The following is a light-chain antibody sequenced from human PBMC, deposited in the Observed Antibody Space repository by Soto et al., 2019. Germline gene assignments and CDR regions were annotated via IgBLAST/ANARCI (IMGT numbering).Light chain of an antibody. CDR1: SSDVGDYNF. J-gene: IGLJ1*01. CDR2: HVT. V-gene: IGLV2-14*03. CDR3: CSLTTSHTYV. Sequence: QSVLTQPASVSGSPGQSITISCTGTSSDVGDYNFVSWYQQHPGKAPKLMIYHVTYRPSGVSNRYSGSKSGNSASLTISGLQADDEADYYCCSLTTSHTYVFGSGTKGTVL.